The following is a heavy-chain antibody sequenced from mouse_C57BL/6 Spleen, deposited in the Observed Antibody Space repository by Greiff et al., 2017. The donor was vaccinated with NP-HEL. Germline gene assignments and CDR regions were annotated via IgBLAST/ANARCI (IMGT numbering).Heavy chain of an antibody. J-gene: IGHJ1*03. Sequence: ESGPGLVKPSQSLSLTCSVTGYSITSGYYWNWIRQFPGNKLEWMGYISYDGSNNYNPSLKNPISITRDTSKNQFFLKLDSVTTEDTATYYCARPCGSWYFDVWGTGTTVTVSS. CDR1: GYSITSGYY. CDR2: ISYDGSN. CDR3: ARPCGSWYFDV. V-gene: IGHV3-6*01. D-gene: IGHD1-1*02.